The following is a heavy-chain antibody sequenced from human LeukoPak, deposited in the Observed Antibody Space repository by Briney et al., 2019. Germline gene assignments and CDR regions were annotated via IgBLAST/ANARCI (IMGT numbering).Heavy chain of an antibody. CDR3: ARVFVSGWYYFDY. CDR1: GFTVSNNY. Sequence: GGSLRLSCAASGFTVSNNYMSWVRQAPGKGLEWVSVIYGGRNTYYADSVKGRFTISRDNSKNTLYLQMNSLRAEDTAVYYCARVFVSGWYYFDYWGQGTLVTVSS. V-gene: IGHV3-53*01. D-gene: IGHD6-19*01. J-gene: IGHJ4*02. CDR2: IYGGRNT.